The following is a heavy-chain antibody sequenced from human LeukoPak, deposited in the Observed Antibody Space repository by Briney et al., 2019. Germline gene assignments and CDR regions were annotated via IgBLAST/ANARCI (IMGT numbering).Heavy chain of an antibody. CDR2: INPNSGGT. D-gene: IGHD1-1*01. J-gene: IGHJ5*02. CDR3: ARRRGWNPFGFDP. V-gene: IGHV1-2*02. Sequence: ASVKVSCKASGYTFTGYYMHWVRQAPRQGLEWMGWINPNSGGTNYAQKFQGRVTMTRDTSISTAYVELSRLRSDDTAVYYCARRRGWNPFGFDPWGQGTLVTVSS. CDR1: GYTFTGYY.